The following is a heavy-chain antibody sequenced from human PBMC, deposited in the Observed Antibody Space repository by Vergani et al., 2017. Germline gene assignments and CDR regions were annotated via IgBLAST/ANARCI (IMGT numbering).Heavy chain of an antibody. Sequence: QVQLVESGGGVVQPGRSLRLSCAASGFTFSSHGMHWVRQAPGKGLEWVAVIWYDGSNKYYADSVKGRFTISRDNSKNTLYLQMNSLRAEDTAVYYCASGPYYYDSSGYYDDWGQGTLVTVSS. J-gene: IGHJ4*02. CDR1: GFTFSSHG. D-gene: IGHD3-22*01. CDR3: ASGPYYYDSSGYYDD. CDR2: IWYDGSNK. V-gene: IGHV3-33*01.